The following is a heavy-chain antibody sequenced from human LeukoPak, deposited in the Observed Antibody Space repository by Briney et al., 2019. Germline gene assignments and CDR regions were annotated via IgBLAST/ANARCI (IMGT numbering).Heavy chain of an antibody. CDR2: ISYDGSNK. CDR1: GFTFRSYA. Sequence: GGSLRLSCAASGFTFRSYAMHWVRQAPGKGLEWVALISYDGSNKYYADSVKGRFTISRENSKNTLYLQMNSLRAEDTAVYYCAKDSAKKYDDYWGQGTLVTVSS. V-gene: IGHV3-30*04. D-gene: IGHD2/OR15-2a*01. J-gene: IGHJ4*02. CDR3: AKDSAKKYDDY.